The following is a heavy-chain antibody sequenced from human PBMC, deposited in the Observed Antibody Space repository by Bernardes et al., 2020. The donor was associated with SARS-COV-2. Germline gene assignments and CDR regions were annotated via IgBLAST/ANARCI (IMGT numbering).Heavy chain of an antibody. CDR3: ARLDYGDYVTAFDI. Sequence: ETLSLTCTVSGGSISSYYWSWIRQPAGKGLEWIGRIYASGSTIYNPSFKSRVTMSVDTSKSQFSLRLSSVTTADTAVYYCARLDYGDYVTAFDIWGQGTMVTVSS. CDR2: IYASGST. J-gene: IGHJ3*02. V-gene: IGHV4-4*07. D-gene: IGHD4-17*01. CDR1: GGSISSYY.